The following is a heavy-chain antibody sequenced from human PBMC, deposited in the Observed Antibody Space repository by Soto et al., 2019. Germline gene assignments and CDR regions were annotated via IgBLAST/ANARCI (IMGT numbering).Heavy chain of an antibody. D-gene: IGHD2-15*01. Sequence: QVQLVQSGAEVKKPGASVKVSCKASGYTFNNYGFSWVRQAPGQGLEWMGWINPYNGKTYYAQKVQDRVTVTTDTSTNTSYMELRSLTSDATAVYYCARAEASSGRNVRTSIMDYWGQGTLVTVSS. CDR3: ARAEASSGRNVRTSIMDY. J-gene: IGHJ4*02. CDR1: GYTFNNYG. CDR2: INPYNGKT. V-gene: IGHV1-18*01.